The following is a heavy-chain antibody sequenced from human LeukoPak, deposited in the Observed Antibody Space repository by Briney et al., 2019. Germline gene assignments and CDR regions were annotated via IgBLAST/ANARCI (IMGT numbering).Heavy chain of an antibody. J-gene: IGHJ5*02. Sequence: ASVKVSCKASGYTFTGYYIHWVRQAPGQGLEWMGWINPDSGGTSHAQKFQGRVTMTRETSITTAYMELSRLTSDDTAVYYCARDTADHYNWLDPWGQGTLVTVSS. CDR3: ARDTADHYNWLDP. CDR2: INPDSGGT. D-gene: IGHD5-18*01. V-gene: IGHV1-2*02. CDR1: GYTFTGYY.